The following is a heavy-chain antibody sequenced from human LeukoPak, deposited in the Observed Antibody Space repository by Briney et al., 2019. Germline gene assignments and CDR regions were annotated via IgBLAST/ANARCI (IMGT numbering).Heavy chain of an antibody. V-gene: IGHV4-59*08. J-gene: IGHJ4*02. Sequence: SETLSLTCTVSGGSISSYYWSCIRQPPGKGLEWIGYIYYSGSTNYNPSLKSRVTISVDTSKNQFSLKLSSVTAADTAVYYCARQGLDDSSGYYDYWGQGTLVTVSS. D-gene: IGHD3-22*01. CDR1: GGSISSYY. CDR2: IYYSGST. CDR3: ARQGLDDSSGYYDY.